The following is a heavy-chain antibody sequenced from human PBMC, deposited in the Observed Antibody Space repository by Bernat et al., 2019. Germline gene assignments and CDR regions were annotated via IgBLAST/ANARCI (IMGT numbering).Heavy chain of an antibody. D-gene: IGHD2-15*01. V-gene: IGHV3-21*01. CDR2: ISSSSSYI. Sequence: EVQLVESGGGLVKPGGSLRLSCAASGFTFSSYSMNWVRQAPGKGLEWVSSISSSSSYIYYAESVKGRFTSSRDNAKNSLYLQMNSLRAEDTAVYYCARGCGGSCYFHDAFDIWGQGTMVTVSS. CDR1: GFTFSSYS. J-gene: IGHJ3*02. CDR3: ARGCGGSCYFHDAFDI.